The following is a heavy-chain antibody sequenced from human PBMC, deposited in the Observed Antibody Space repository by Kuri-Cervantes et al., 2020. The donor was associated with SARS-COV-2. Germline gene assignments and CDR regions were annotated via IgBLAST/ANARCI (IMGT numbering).Heavy chain of an antibody. J-gene: IGHJ4*02. Sequence: GESLKISCAASGFTFSSYSMNWVRQAPEKGLEWVSSISSSSSYIYYADSVKGRFTISRDNAKNSLYLQMNSLRAEDTAVYYCARGISYSGYDLDYWGQGTLVTDSS. CDR2: ISSSSSYI. CDR3: ARGISYSGYDLDY. CDR1: GFTFSSYS. D-gene: IGHD5-12*01. V-gene: IGHV3-21*01.